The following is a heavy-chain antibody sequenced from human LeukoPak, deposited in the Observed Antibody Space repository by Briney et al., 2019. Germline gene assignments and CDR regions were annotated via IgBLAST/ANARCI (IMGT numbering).Heavy chain of an antibody. D-gene: IGHD2-2*01. V-gene: IGHV1-2*02. J-gene: IGHJ4*02. CDR3: ARANFLYCSSTTCLFDY. CDR1: GYTFTDCY. Sequence: ASVKVSCKASGYTFTDCYMHWVRQAPGQGFEWMGWNNPNDGDTNYAQKFQGRVTMTRDTSISTAHMEVSRLRPDDTAVYYCARANFLYCSSTTCLFDYWGQGTLVTVSS. CDR2: NNPNDGDT.